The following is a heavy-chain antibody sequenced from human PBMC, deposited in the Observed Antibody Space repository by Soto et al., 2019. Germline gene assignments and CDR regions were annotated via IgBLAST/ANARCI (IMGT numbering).Heavy chain of an antibody. CDR2: ISYDGSNK. D-gene: IGHD2-21*02. CDR3: ARGGGFCGGDCYKGGVDY. J-gene: IGHJ4*02. Sequence: QVQLVESGGGVVQPGRSLGLSCAVSGFTFSPYTMHWVRQAPGKGLEWVAVISYDGSNKYYADSVKGRFTISRDNSKNTLYLQMNSLRAEDTGVYYCARGGGFCGGDCYKGGVDYWGQGTLVTVSS. V-gene: IGHV3-30-3*01. CDR1: GFTFSPYT.